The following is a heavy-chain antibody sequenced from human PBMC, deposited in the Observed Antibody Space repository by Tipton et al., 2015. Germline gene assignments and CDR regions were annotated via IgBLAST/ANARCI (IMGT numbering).Heavy chain of an antibody. CDR1: GGSISRSDYY. D-gene: IGHD4-23*01. Sequence: TLSLTCNVFGGSISRSDYYWGWIRQPPGKGLEWIGNMFYSGSAYYNPALKSRVTISVDTSKTQFSLKMSSVTASDTAVYYCARARGRHGGLFDSWGQGILVTVSS. CDR2: MFYSGSA. V-gene: IGHV4-39*07. CDR3: ARARGRHGGLFDS. J-gene: IGHJ4*02.